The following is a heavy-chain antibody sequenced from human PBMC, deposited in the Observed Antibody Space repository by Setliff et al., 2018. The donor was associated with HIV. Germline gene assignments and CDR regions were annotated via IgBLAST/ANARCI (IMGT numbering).Heavy chain of an antibody. D-gene: IGHD3-10*01. Sequence: KTSETLSLTCSVSGRSIDDSYWSWIRQSPGKGLEWIGFIKTSGRTNYKPSLKSRVTISLDTSKNQFSLRQNSVTATDTAVYYCARLAEDYYDSGTWEVDYWAHGTLVTVSS. CDR2: IKTSGRT. CDR1: GRSIDDSY. CDR3: ARLAEDYYDSGTWEVDY. J-gene: IGHJ4*01. V-gene: IGHV4-4*09.